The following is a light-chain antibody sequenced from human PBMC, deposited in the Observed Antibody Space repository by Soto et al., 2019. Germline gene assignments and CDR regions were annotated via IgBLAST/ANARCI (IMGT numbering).Light chain of an antibody. CDR1: QSISSY. Sequence: DIQMSQSPSSPSASVADRFTLTCRASQSISSYLNWYQQTPGKAPKXXSYAASSLQSGVPSRFSGSGSGTDFTLTISSLQPEDFATYYCQQSYSTLWTFGQGTKVDIK. V-gene: IGKV1-39*01. J-gene: IGKJ1*01. CDR2: AAS. CDR3: QQSYSTLWT.